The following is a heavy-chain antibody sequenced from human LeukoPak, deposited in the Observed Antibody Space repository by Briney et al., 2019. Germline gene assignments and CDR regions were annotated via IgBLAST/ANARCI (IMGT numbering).Heavy chain of an antibody. CDR1: GFTFSSYA. V-gene: IGHV3-23*01. CDR2: ISGSGGST. CDR3: AKNRDDYVWGSYLGAFDI. D-gene: IGHD3-16*01. Sequence: GGSLRLSCAASGFTFSSYAMSWVRQAPGKGLEWVSLISGSGGSTYYADSVKGRFTISRDNSKNTLYLQMNSLRAEDTAVFYCAKNRDDYVWGSYLGAFDIWGQGTMVTVSS. J-gene: IGHJ3*02.